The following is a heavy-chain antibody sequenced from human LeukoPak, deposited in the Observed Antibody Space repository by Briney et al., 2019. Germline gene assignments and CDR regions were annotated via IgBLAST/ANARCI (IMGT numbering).Heavy chain of an antibody. J-gene: IGHJ4*02. CDR1: GDYW. CDR3: VSFYETY. Sequence: GGSLRLSCAASGDYWMHWVRQAPGKGLVWVSHINSDGSWTSYADSVKGRFTISKGNAKNTVYLQMNSLRAEDTAVYYCVSFYETYWGRGTLVTVSS. V-gene: IGHV3-74*01. D-gene: IGHD2/OR15-2a*01. CDR2: INSDGSWT.